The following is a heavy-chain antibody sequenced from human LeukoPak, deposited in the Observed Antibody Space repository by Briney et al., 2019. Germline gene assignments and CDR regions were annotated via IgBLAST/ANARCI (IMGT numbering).Heavy chain of an antibody. D-gene: IGHD3-22*01. CDR2: ISSSSSYI. CDR3: ARDQGTTYYYDSSGYTFDY. Sequence: GGSLRLSCAASGFTFSSYSMNWVRQAPGKGLEWVSSISSSSSYIYYADSVKGRFTISRDNAKNSLYLQMNSLRAKDTAVYYCARDQGTTYYYDSSGYTFDYWGQGTLVTVSS. J-gene: IGHJ4*02. CDR1: GFTFSSYS. V-gene: IGHV3-21*01.